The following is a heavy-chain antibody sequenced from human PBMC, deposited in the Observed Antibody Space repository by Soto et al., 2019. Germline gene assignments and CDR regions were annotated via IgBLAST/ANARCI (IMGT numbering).Heavy chain of an antibody. D-gene: IGHD3-3*01. CDR2: IIPILGIA. J-gene: IGHJ3*02. Sequence: SVKVSCKASGGTFSSYTISWVRQAPGQGLEWMGRIIPILGIANYAQKFQGRVTITADKSTSTAYMELSSLRSEDTAVYYCARVGMSRRFLEWLNDAFDIWGQGTMVTVSS. V-gene: IGHV1-69*02. CDR1: GGTFSSYT. CDR3: ARVGMSRRFLEWLNDAFDI.